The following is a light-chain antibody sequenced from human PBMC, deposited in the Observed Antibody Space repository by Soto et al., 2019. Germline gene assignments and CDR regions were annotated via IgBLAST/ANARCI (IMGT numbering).Light chain of an antibody. Sequence: QSVLTQPPSASGSPGQSVTISCTGTSSDVGAYNYVSWYQHHPGKAPKLMVYEVNKRPSGVPDRFSGSKSGNTASLTVSGLQAEDEADYYCTSHAGTITFSYIFGTGPKDNVL. CDR3: TSHAGTITFSYI. V-gene: IGLV2-8*01. CDR2: EVN. J-gene: IGLJ1*01. CDR1: SSDVGAYNY.